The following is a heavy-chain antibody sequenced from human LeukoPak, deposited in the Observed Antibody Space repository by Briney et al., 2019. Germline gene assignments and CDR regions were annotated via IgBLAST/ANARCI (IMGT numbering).Heavy chain of an antibody. V-gene: IGHV1-69*04. CDR1: GGTFSSYA. J-gene: IGHJ6*02. Sequence: SVKVSCKASGGTFSSYAISWVRQAPGQGLEWMGRIIPILGIANYAQKFQGRVTITADKSTSTAYMELSSLRSEDTAVYYCARDRYDILTGPYYHYGMDVWGQGTTVTVSS. CDR2: IIPILGIA. CDR3: ARDRYDILTGPYYHYGMDV. D-gene: IGHD3-9*01.